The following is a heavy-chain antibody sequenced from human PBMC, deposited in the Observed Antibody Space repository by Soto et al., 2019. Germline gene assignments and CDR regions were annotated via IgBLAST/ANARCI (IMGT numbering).Heavy chain of an antibody. D-gene: IGHD3-9*01. V-gene: IGHV2-5*02. CDR2: IYWDDDK. CDR3: AHSMNYDILTGYYPKRSYFDY. Sequence: QITLKESGPPLVKPTQPLTLTCTFSGFSLSTSGVGVGWIRQPPGKALEWLALIYWDDDKRYSPSLKSRLTITKDTSNNQVVLTMTNMDPVDTATYYCAHSMNYDILTGYYPKRSYFDYWGQGTLVTVSS. J-gene: IGHJ4*02. CDR1: GFSLSTSGVG.